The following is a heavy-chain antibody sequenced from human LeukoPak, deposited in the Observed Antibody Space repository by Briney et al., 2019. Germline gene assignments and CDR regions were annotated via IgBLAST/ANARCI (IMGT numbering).Heavy chain of an antibody. J-gene: IGHJ4*02. D-gene: IGHD3-22*01. Sequence: ASVKVSCKASGYTFTSYGISWVRQAPGQGLEWMGWISAYNGNTNYAQKLQGRVTMTTDTSTSTAYMELRSLRSDDTAVYYCARTYYYDSSGLFEYWGQGTLVTVSS. CDR1: GYTFTSYG. V-gene: IGHV1-18*01. CDR3: ARTYYYDSSGLFEY. CDR2: ISAYNGNT.